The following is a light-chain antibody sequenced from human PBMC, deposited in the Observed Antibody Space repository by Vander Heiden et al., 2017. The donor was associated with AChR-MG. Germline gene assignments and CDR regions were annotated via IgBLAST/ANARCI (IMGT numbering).Light chain of an antibody. CDR3: QSYDSSLSGYV. Sequence: QPVLTQPPSVSGAPGQRVPISCTGSSSNIGAGDDVHWYQQHPGTAPKLLIYGNSNRPSGVPDRFSGSKSGTSASVAITGLQAEDEADYYCQSYDSSLSGYVFGTGTKVTVL. CDR2: GNS. CDR1: SSNIGAGDD. V-gene: IGLV1-40*01. J-gene: IGLJ1*01.